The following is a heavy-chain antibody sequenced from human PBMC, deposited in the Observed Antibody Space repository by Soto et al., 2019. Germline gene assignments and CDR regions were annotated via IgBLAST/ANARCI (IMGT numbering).Heavy chain of an antibody. CDR2: IYHSGST. V-gene: IGHV4-4*02. CDR3: ARLRGVGSWYEFDY. Sequence: SETLSLTCAVSGGSISSSNWWSWVRQPPGKGLEWIGEIYHSGSTNYNPSLKSRVTISVDKSKNQFSLKLSSVTAADTAVYYCARLRGVGSWYEFDYWGQGTLVTVSS. J-gene: IGHJ4*02. D-gene: IGHD6-13*01. CDR1: GGSISSSNW.